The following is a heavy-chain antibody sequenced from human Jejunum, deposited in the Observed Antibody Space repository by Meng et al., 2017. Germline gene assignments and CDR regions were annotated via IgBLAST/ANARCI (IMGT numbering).Heavy chain of an antibody. D-gene: IGHD3-3*01. CDR1: GYTFTSYA. CDR3: ARDGGYYDLDY. Sequence: GQLVQSGAEVKKPGASVKVSCKASGYTFTSYAMHWVRQAPGQRLEWMGWINAGNGNTKYSQKFQGRVTITRDTSISTAYMELSSLRSDDTATYYCARDGGYYDLDYWGQGTLVTVSS. CDR2: INAGNGNT. V-gene: IGHV1-3*01. J-gene: IGHJ4*02.